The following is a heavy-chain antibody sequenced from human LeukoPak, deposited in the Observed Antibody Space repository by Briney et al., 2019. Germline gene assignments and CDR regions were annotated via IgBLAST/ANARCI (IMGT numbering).Heavy chain of an antibody. CDR1: GGTFSSYA. J-gene: IGHJ4*02. CDR2: IIPIFGTA. Sequence: SVKVSCKASGGTFSSYAISWVRQAPGQGLGWMGGIIPIFGTANYAQKFQGRVTITADESTSTAYMELSSLRSEDTAVYYCARGGAARTWDSYDLYFDYWGQGTLVTVSS. D-gene: IGHD5-18*01. V-gene: IGHV1-69*01. CDR3: ARGGAARTWDSYDLYFDY.